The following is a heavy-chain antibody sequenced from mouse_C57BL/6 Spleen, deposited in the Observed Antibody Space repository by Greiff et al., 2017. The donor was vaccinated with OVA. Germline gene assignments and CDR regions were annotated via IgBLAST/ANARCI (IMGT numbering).Heavy chain of an antibody. Sequence: EVQGVESGGGLVKPGGSLKLSCAASGFTFSDYGMHWVRQAPEKGLEWVAYISSGSSTIYYADTVKGRFTISRDNAKNTLFLQMTSLRSEDTAMYYCARPLLRSPAWFAYWGQGTLVTVSA. D-gene: IGHD1-1*01. J-gene: IGHJ3*01. V-gene: IGHV5-17*01. CDR3: ARPLLRSPAWFAY. CDR2: ISSGSSTI. CDR1: GFTFSDYG.